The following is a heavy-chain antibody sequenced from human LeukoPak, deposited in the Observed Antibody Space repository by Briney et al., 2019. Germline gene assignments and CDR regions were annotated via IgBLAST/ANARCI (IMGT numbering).Heavy chain of an antibody. J-gene: IGHJ4*02. Sequence: GESLKISCKGSGYSFTSYWIGWVRQMPGKGLEWMGIIYPGDSDTRCSPSFQGQVTISADKSISTAYLQWSSLKASDTAMYYCARHITSCGDYSTREGRADYWGQGTLVTVSS. V-gene: IGHV5-51*01. D-gene: IGHD4-17*01. CDR3: ARHITSCGDYSTREGRADY. CDR2: IYPGDSDT. CDR1: GYSFTSYW.